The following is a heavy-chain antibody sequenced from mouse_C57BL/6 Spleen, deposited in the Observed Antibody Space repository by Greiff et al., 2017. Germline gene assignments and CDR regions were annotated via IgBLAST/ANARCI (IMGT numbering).Heavy chain of an antibody. J-gene: IGHJ2*01. V-gene: IGHV1-82*01. CDR3: ARFITTVAYYFDY. CDR2: IYPGDGDT. D-gene: IGHD1-1*01. CDR1: GYAFSSSW. Sequence: QVQLQQSGPELVKPGASVKISCKASGYAFSSSWMNWVKQRPGKGLEWIGRIYPGDGDTNYNGKFKGKATLTADKSYSTAYMQLSSLTSEDSAVYFCARFITTVAYYFDYWGQGTTLTVSS.